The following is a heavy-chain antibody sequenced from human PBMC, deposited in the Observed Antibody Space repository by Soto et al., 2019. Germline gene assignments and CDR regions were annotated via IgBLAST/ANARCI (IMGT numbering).Heavy chain of an antibody. J-gene: IGHJ4*02. CDR1: GFTFSSYS. Sequence: PGGSLRLSCAASGFTFSSYSMNWVRQAPGKGLEWVSAISGSGGSTYYADSVKGRFTISRDNSRNTLYLQMNSLRAEDTAVYYCAKDPYSSGWYDYYFDYWGQGTLVTVSS. V-gene: IGHV3-23*01. D-gene: IGHD6-19*01. CDR2: ISGSGGST. CDR3: AKDPYSSGWYDYYFDY.